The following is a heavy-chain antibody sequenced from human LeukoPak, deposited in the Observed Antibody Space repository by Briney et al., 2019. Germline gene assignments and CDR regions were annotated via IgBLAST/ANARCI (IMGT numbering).Heavy chain of an antibody. CDR1: GFTFSSYA. CDR3: AKALGPPYYYDSSGHLDY. D-gene: IGHD3-22*01. Sequence: PGGSLRLSCAASGFTFSSYAMSWVRQAPGKGLEWVSAISGSGGSTYYADSVKGRFTISRDNSKNTLYLQINSLRAEDTAVYYCAKALGPPYYYDSSGHLDYWGQGTLVTVSS. V-gene: IGHV3-23*01. CDR2: ISGSGGST. J-gene: IGHJ4*02.